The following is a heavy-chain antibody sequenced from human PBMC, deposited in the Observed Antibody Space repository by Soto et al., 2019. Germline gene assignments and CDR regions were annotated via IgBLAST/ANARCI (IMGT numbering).Heavy chain of an antibody. CDR2: IRNKGNSYIT. D-gene: IGHD3-10*01. Sequence: EVPLVESGGGLVQPGGSLRLSCTASGYTFSDHYMDWVRQSPGKGLEWVGRIRNKGNSYITEYAASVKGRFTISRDDSKNSLYLQMTSLKTEDTALYYCGRAAYGHGLDVWGHGTSVIVSS. CDR1: GYTFSDHY. CDR3: GRAAYGHGLDV. V-gene: IGHV3-72*01. J-gene: IGHJ6*02.